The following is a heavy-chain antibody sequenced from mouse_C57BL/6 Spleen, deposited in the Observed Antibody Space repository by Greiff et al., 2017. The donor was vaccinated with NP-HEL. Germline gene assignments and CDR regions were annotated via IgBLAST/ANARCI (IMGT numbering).Heavy chain of an antibody. CDR2: ISSGSSTL. Sequence: EVQLVESGGGLVKPGASLKLSCAASGFTFSDSGMHWVRQAPEKGLEWVAYISSGSSTLYYADTVKGRFTISRDNAKNTLFLQMTSLRSEDTAMYYCSRTNWVYWGQGTLVTVSA. D-gene: IGHD4-1*01. V-gene: IGHV5-17*01. J-gene: IGHJ3*01. CDR1: GFTFSDSG. CDR3: SRTNWVY.